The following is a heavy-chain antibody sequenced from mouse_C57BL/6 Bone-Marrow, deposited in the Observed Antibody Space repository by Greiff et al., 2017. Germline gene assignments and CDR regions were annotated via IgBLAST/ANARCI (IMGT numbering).Heavy chain of an antibody. V-gene: IGHV1-9*01. CDR3: ARGDPWYYGSSGYFDV. CDR2: ILPGSGST. D-gene: IGHD1-1*01. CDR1: GYTFTGYW. J-gene: IGHJ1*03. Sequence: QVQLQQSGAELMKPGASVKLSCKATGYTFTGYWIEWVKQRPGHGLEWIGEILPGSGSTNYNEKFKGKATFTADTSSNTAYMQLSSLTTEDSSIYYCARGDPWYYGSSGYFDVWGTGTTVTVSS.